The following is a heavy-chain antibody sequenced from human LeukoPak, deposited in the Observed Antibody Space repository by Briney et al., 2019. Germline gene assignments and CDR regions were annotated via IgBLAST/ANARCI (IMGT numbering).Heavy chain of an antibody. CDR1: GGFDIYY. Sequence: SSETLSLTCAVYGGFDIYYWTIVRQPPGKGLEWIGETTFRGKTNYNPSLKGRVTISVDRTTQQFSLKLTSVTVADTAVYYCAGYGGDWYPDSWGQGTLVIVSS. CDR2: TTFRGKT. V-gene: IGHV4-34*01. D-gene: IGHD2-21*02. J-gene: IGHJ4*02. CDR3: AGYGGDWYPDS.